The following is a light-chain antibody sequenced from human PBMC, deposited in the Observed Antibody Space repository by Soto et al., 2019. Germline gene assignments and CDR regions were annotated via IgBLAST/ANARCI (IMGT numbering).Light chain of an antibody. V-gene: IGLV1-44*01. CDR2: ADN. CDR3: AAWDDSLNGFV. CDR1: SSNIGSNS. J-gene: IGLJ1*01. Sequence: QSVRTQPPSASGTPGQRVCITCSGSSSNIGSNSVQWHKQLPGTAPNLLIYADNQRPSGVPDRFSGSKSGTSASLAITGLQSGDEADYYCAAWDDSLNGFVFGTGTKVTVL.